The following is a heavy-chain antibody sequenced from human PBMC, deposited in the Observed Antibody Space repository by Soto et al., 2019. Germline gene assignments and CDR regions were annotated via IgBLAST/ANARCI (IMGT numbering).Heavy chain of an antibody. V-gene: IGHV1-18*01. CDR1: GYTFTSYG. D-gene: IGHD3-22*01. CDR2: ISAYNGNT. J-gene: IGHJ4*02. CDR3: ARGPPYYYDSSGYYFDY. Sequence: ASVKVSCKASGYTFTSYGISWVRQAPGQGLEWMGWISAYNGNTNYAQKLQGRVTMTTDTSTSTAYMELRSLRSDDTAVYYCARGPPYYYDSSGYYFDYWGQGTLVTLSS.